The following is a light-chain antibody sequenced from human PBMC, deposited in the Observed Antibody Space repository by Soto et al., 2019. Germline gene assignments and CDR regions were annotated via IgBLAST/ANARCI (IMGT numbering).Light chain of an antibody. CDR3: GTWDSSLSAAGV. V-gene: IGLV1-51*02. Sequence: QSVLTQPPSVSAAPGQKVTISCSGSSSNIGNNYVSWYQQLPETTPKLLIYENNKRPSGIPDRFSGSKSGTSATLGITGLQTGDEADYYCGTWDSSLSAAGVFGTVTKVTVL. CDR2: ENN. CDR1: SSNIGNNY. J-gene: IGLJ1*01.